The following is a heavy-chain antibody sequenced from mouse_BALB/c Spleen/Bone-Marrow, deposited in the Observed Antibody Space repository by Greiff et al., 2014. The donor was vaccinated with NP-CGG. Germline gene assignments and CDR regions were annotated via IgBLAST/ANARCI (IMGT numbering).Heavy chain of an antibody. D-gene: IGHD1-1*01. V-gene: IGHV14-3*02. Sequence: VQLKDSEAELVKPGASVKLSCTASGFNIKDTYMHWVKQRPEQGLEWIGRIDPANGNTKYDPKFQGKATITADTSSNTAYLQLSSLTSEDTAVYYCAPYYYGSSQFAYWGQGTLVTVSA. CDR1: GFNIKDTY. CDR3: APYYYGSSQFAY. J-gene: IGHJ3*01. CDR2: IDPANGNT.